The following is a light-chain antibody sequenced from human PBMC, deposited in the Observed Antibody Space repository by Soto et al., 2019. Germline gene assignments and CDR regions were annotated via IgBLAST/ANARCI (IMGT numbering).Light chain of an antibody. Sequence: EIVMTQSPATLSVSPGEGATLSCRAGQSVNNNLAWYQQKPGQAPRLLRYGASTRATDIPARFSGSESGTECTLRIISLQSEGLAVYYCQQYKSLTLTFGGVTKVEI. CDR3: QQYKSLTLT. J-gene: IGKJ4*01. V-gene: IGKV3-15*01. CDR2: GAS. CDR1: QSVNNN.